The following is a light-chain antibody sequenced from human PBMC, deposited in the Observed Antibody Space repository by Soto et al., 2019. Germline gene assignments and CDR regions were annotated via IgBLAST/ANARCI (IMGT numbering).Light chain of an antibody. V-gene: IGKV1-39*01. Sequence: DIQMTQSPSSLSASVGDRVTITCRASQSINKYLNWYQQKPGKAPKLLIYAASSLQSGVPSTFGGSGSGTDFTLTISSLQPEDFATYYCQQSYSIPLAFGQGTKVEIK. CDR2: AAS. J-gene: IGKJ1*01. CDR3: QQSYSIPLA. CDR1: QSINKY.